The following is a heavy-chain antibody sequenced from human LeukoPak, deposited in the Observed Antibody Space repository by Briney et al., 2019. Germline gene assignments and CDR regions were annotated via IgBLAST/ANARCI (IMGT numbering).Heavy chain of an antibody. J-gene: IGHJ4*02. Sequence: TSQTLSLTCAISGDSVSNNIATWNWVRQSPSRGLEWLGRTYYRSRWGNDYAISVKGRITINPDTSRNQFSLQLSSVTPEDTAVYYCVRDSDDYYWALDFWGQGTPVTVSS. CDR1: GDSVSNNIAT. CDR2: TYYRSRWGN. CDR3: VRDSDDYYWALDF. V-gene: IGHV6-1*01. D-gene: IGHD3-10*01.